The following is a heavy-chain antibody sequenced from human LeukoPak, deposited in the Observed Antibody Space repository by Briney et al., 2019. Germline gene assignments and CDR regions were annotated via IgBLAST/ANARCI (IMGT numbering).Heavy chain of an antibody. CDR3: ARGDIVVVPAARNYYYYGMDV. J-gene: IGHJ6*02. D-gene: IGHD2-2*01. CDR1: GGSISSYY. Sequence: SETLSLTCTVSGGSISSYYWSWIRQPAGKGLEWIGRIYTSGSTNYNPFLKSRVTMSVDTSKNQFSLKLSSVTAADTAVYYCARGDIVVVPAARNYYYYGMDVWGQGTTVTVSS. CDR2: IYTSGST. V-gene: IGHV4-4*07.